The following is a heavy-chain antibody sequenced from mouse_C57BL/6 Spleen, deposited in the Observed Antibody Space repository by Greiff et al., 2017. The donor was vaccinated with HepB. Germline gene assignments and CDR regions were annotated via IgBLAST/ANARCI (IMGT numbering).Heavy chain of an antibody. D-gene: IGHD2-2*01. CDR2: IHPNSGST. CDR3: PIYYGYGGVYFDV. Sequence: VQLQQPGAELVKPGASVKLSCKASGYTFTSYWMHWVKQRPGQGLEWIGMIHPNSGSTNYNEKFKSKATLTVDKSSSTAYMQLSSLTSEDSAVYYCPIYYGYGGVYFDVWGTGTTVTVSS. V-gene: IGHV1-64*01. J-gene: IGHJ1*03. CDR1: GYTFTSYW.